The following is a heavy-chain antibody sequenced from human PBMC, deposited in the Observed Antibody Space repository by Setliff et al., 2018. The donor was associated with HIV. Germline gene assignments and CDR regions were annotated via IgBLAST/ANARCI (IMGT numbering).Heavy chain of an antibody. CDR1: GGSISSGAYY. CDR2: IYYSGST. CDR3: ASSHTGYSSSSGAFDI. J-gene: IGHJ3*02. Sequence: SETLSLTCTVSGGSISSGAYYWSWIRQHPGKGLEWIGYIYYSGSTYYNPSLKSRVTISVETSKNQVSLKLSSVTAADAAVYYCASSHTGYSSSSGAFDIWGQGTMVTVSS. V-gene: IGHV4-31*03. D-gene: IGHD6-6*01.